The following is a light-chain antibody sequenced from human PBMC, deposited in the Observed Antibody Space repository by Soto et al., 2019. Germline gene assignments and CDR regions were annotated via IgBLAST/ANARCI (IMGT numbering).Light chain of an antibody. CDR3: ETWDSKSWV. V-gene: IGLV4-60*02. Sequence: QLVLTQSSSASASLGSSVKLTCTLSSGHSSYVIAWHQQQPEKAPRYLMKLEGSGSYNKGSGVPDRFSGSTSGADRYLTISNLQFEDEADYYCETWDSKSWVFGGGTKLTVL. J-gene: IGLJ3*02. CDR1: SGHSSYV. CDR2: LEGSGSY.